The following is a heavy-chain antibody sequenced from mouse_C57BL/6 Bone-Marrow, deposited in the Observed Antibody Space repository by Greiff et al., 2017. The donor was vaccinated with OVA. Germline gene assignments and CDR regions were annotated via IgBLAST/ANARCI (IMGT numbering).Heavy chain of an antibody. Sequence: EVKLVESGGGLVKPGGSLKLPFAASGFTFSDIGMHWVRQAPEKGLEGVAYISSGSIPITYADTVKGRFTISRDNAKNTLFLQMTSLRSEDTAMYYCARGLGVPFDYWGQGTTLTVSS. CDR2: ISSGSIPI. V-gene: IGHV5-17*01. J-gene: IGHJ2*01. D-gene: IGHD3-2*02. CDR1: GFTFSDIG. CDR3: ARGLGVPFDY.